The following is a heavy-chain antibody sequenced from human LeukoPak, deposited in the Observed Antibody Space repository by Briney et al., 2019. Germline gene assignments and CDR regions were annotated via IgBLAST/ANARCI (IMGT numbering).Heavy chain of an antibody. CDR2: IRADGGTT. CDR3: ARGRGGPLFDY. J-gene: IGHJ4*02. Sequence: GGSLRLSCAASVFSFRGYGMHCVREAPGKGLEYVSAIRADGGTTYYADSVKDRFIISRDNTKNTLYLQMGSLRNEDMAVYYSARGRGGPLFDYWGQGALVIVSP. CDR1: VFSFRGYG. V-gene: IGHV3-64*02.